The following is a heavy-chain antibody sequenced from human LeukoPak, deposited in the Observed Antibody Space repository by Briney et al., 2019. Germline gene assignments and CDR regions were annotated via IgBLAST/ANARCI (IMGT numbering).Heavy chain of an antibody. J-gene: IGHJ4*02. CDR1: GDSVSSGNYY. Sequence: SETLSLTCTVSGDSVSSGNYYLSWIRQPPGKGLDWITYMSSSGTTKYNPSLKSRVTTSVDTSRTQFSLRLSSVTAADTAVYYCARGQDDRSGTFDYWGQGILVTVSS. V-gene: IGHV4-61*01. D-gene: IGHD3-22*01. CDR3: ARGQDDRSGTFDY. CDR2: MSSSGTT.